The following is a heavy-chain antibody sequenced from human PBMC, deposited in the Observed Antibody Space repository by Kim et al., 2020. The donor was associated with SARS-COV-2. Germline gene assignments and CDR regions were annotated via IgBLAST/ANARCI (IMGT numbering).Heavy chain of an antibody. CDR3: ARDPGWAWDYYYYGMDV. V-gene: IGHV3-74*01. D-gene: IGHD1-26*01. Sequence: VKGRFNISRDNARNTLYLQMNSLRAEDTAVYYCARDPGWAWDYYYYGMDVWGQGTTVTVSS. J-gene: IGHJ6*02.